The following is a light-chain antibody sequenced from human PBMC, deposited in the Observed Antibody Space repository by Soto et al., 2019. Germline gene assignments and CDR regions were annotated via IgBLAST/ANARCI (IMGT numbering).Light chain of an antibody. Sequence: QSVLTQPASVSGFPGQSVTISCSGTRSDFGSYKFVSWYQHHPGKVPKVIIYETSKRPSGVSDRFSGSKSGNTASLTISGLQDEQEADYYCFTFKSTNTHVFGSGTKVTV. CDR2: ETS. J-gene: IGLJ1*01. CDR1: RSDFGSYKF. CDR3: FTFKSTNTHV. V-gene: IGLV2-23*01.